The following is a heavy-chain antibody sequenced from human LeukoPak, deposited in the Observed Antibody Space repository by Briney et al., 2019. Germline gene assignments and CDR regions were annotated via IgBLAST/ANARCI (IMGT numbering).Heavy chain of an antibody. V-gene: IGHV3-30*18. Sequence: GGSLRLSCAASGFTFSSYGMHWVRQAPGKGLEWVAVISYDGSNKYYADSVKGRFTISRDNSKNTLYLQMNSLRAEDTAVYYCAKELVRWLGPFDYWGQGTLVTVSS. D-gene: IGHD5-24*01. CDR2: ISYDGSNK. CDR3: AKELVRWLGPFDY. CDR1: GFTFSSYG. J-gene: IGHJ4*02.